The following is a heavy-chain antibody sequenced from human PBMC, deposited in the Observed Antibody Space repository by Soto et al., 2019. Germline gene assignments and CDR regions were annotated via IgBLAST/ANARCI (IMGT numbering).Heavy chain of an antibody. D-gene: IGHD5-18*01. V-gene: IGHV3-23*01. J-gene: IGHJ5*02. CDR2: ISGSGGST. CDR3: AKDDNELWSKNWLDP. Sequence: GGGLRPSRAAPWFTFCSHSLSWGPPAPGKGLEWVSAISGSGGSTYYADPVKGRFTISRDNSKNTLYLQMNSLRAEDTAVYYCAKDDNELWSKNWLDPWGQGTLVTVSS. CDR1: WFTFCSHS.